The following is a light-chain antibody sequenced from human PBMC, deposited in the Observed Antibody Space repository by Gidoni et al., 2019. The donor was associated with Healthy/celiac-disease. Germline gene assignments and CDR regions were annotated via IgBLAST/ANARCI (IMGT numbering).Light chain of an antibody. CDR1: QGISSY. J-gene: IGKJ1*01. V-gene: IGKV1-8*01. CDR2: AAS. Sequence: AIRMTQSPSSLSASTGDRVTITCRARQGISSYVAWYQQKPGKAPKLLIYAASTLQSGVPSRCSGSGAGTDFTLTISCLQAEDFATYYCQQYYSYPWTFGQGTKVEIK. CDR3: QQYYSYPWT.